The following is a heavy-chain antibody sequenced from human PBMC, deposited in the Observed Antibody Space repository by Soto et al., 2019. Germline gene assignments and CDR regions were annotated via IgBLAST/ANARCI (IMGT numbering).Heavy chain of an antibody. CDR2: IYYSGST. V-gene: IGHV4-39*01. D-gene: IGHD6-19*01. CDR1: GGSISSSSYY. CDR3: ARLKGGPKIYSSGWPPLNWFDP. Sequence: QLQLQESGPGLVKPSETLSLTCTVSGGSISSSSYYWGWIRQPPGKGLEWIGSIYYSGSTYYNPSLKSRVTISVDTSKNQFSLKLSSVTAADTAVYYCARLKGGPKIYSSGWPPLNWFDPWGQGTLVTVSS. J-gene: IGHJ5*02.